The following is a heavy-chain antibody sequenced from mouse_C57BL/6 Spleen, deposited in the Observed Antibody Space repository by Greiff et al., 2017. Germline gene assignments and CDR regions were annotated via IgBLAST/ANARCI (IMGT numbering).Heavy chain of an antibody. Sequence: VQLQQSGAELVRPGASVKLSCKASGYTFTDYYINWVKQRPGQGLEWIARIYPGSGNTYYNEKFKGKATLTAEKSSSTAYMQLSSLTSEDSAVSFCAREGYGNYLFAFWGQGTLVTVSA. CDR2: IYPGSGNT. J-gene: IGHJ3*01. CDR3: AREGYGNYLFAF. D-gene: IGHD2-1*01. CDR1: GYTFTDYY. V-gene: IGHV1-76*01.